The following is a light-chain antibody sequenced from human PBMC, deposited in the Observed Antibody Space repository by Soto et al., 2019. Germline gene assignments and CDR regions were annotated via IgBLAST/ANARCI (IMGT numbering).Light chain of an antibody. CDR3: CSYAGSSTYV. J-gene: IGLJ1*01. V-gene: IGLV2-23*01. Sequence: QSVLTRPASVSGAAGEAITISRTGTSSDVGSYNLVSWYQQHPGKAPKLMIYEGSKRPSGVSNRFSGSKSGNTASLTISGLQAEDEADYYCCSYAGSSTYVFGTGTKVTVL. CDR1: SSDVGSYNL. CDR2: EGS.